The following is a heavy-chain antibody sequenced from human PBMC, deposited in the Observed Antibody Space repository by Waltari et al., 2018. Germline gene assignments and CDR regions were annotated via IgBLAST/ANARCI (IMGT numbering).Heavy chain of an antibody. CDR2: IYPGDSDT. CDR1: GYSFTSYW. D-gene: IGHD3-22*01. V-gene: IGHV5-51*03. Sequence: EVQLVQSGAEVKKPGESLKISCKGSGYSFTSYWIGWVRQMPGKGLEWMGMIYPGDSDTRYGPSFHGQVTIAADKSSSTAYLQWGSLKASDTAMYYCARSSANLGPHYDSSGYPDYWGQGTLVTVSS. CDR3: ARSSANLGPHYDSSGYPDY. J-gene: IGHJ4*02.